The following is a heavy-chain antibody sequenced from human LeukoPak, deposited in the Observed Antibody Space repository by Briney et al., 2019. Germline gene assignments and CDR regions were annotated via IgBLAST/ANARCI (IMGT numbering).Heavy chain of an antibody. Sequence: SETLSLTCAVYGGSFSGYYWSWIRQPPGKGLEWTGEINHSGSTNYNPSLKSRVTISVDTSKNQFSLKLSSVTAADTAVYYCARGPGCRSTSCTRLVDYWGQGTLVTVSS. CDR2: INHSGST. V-gene: IGHV4-34*01. D-gene: IGHD2-2*01. CDR1: GGSFSGYY. J-gene: IGHJ4*02. CDR3: ARGPGCRSTSCTRLVDY.